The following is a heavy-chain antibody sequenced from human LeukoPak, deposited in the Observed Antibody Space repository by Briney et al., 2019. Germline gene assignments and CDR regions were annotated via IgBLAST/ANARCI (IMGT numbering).Heavy chain of an antibody. CDR2: ISAYNGNT. Sequence: ASVKVSCKASGYTFTSYGISWVRQAPGQGLEWMGWISAYNGNTNYAQKPQGRVTMATDTSTSTAYMELRSLRSDDTAVYYCARGRKGGYDSSGYYYNYYYYYMDVWGKGTTVTVSS. D-gene: IGHD3-22*01. V-gene: IGHV1-18*01. CDR3: ARGRKGGYDSSGYYYNYYYYYMDV. CDR1: GYTFTSYG. J-gene: IGHJ6*03.